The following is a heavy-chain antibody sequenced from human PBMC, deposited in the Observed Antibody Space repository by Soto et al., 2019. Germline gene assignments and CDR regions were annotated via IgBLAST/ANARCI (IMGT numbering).Heavy chain of an antibody. J-gene: IGHJ6*02. CDR3: ARAKSVVVAATFRRKATQGGMDV. Sequence: GASVKVSCKASGYTFTSYDINWVRQAPGQGLEWMGWMNPNSGNTGYAQKFQGRVTMTRNTSISTAYMELSSLRSEDTAVYYCARAKSVVVAATFRRKATQGGMDVWGQGTTVTVSS. D-gene: IGHD2-15*01. CDR2: MNPNSGNT. CDR1: GYTFTSYD. V-gene: IGHV1-8*01.